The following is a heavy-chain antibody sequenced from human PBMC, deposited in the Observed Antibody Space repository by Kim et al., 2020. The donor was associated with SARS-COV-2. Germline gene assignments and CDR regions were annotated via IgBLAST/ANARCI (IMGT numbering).Heavy chain of an antibody. V-gene: IGHV3-21*04. CDR2: ISSSSSYI. Sequence: GGSLRLSCAASGFTFSSYSMNWVRQAPGKGLEWVSSISSSSSYIYYADSVKGRFTISRDNAKNSLYLQMNSLRAEDTAVYYCARDQDFYDILTGYYRGPGYFDYWGQGTLVTVSS. D-gene: IGHD3-9*01. J-gene: IGHJ4*02. CDR1: GFTFSSYS. CDR3: ARDQDFYDILTGYYRGPGYFDY.